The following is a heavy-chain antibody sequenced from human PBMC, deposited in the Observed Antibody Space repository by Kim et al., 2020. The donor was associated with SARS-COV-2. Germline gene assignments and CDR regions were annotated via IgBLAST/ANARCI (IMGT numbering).Heavy chain of an antibody. J-gene: IGHJ6*02. CDR3: ARDLGYCSSTSCYDFEAMDV. CDR1: GYTFTSYA. CDR2: INAGNGNT. D-gene: IGHD2-2*01. V-gene: IGHV1-3*01. Sequence: ASVKVSCKASGYTFTSYAMHWVRQAPGQRLEWMGWINAGNGNTKYSQKFQGRVTITRDTSASTAYMELSSLRSEDTAVYYCARDLGYCSSTSCYDFEAMDVLGQGTTVTVSS.